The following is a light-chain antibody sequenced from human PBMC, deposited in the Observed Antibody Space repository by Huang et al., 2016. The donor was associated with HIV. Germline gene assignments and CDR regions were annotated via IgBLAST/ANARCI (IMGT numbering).Light chain of an antibody. CDR3: QQYNNWPPSIT. V-gene: IGKV3-15*01. CDR2: GAS. J-gene: IGKJ5*01. Sequence: EIVMTQSPATLSVSPGERATLSCRASQSITHSFAWYQQKSGQAPRLLIYGASTRATGIPDRFSGSGSGTAFTLTIDSLQSEDFALYYCQQYNNWPPSITFGQGTRLEI. CDR1: QSITHS.